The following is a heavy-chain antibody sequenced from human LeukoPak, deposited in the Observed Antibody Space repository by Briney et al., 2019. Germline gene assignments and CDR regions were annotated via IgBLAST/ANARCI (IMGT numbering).Heavy chain of an antibody. V-gene: IGHV1-2*06. Sequence: ASVKVSCTASGGTFSSYAISWVRQAPGQGLEWMGRINPNNGGTNYAQKFQGRVTMTGDTSISTAYMELSSLRSDGTAVYYCTRESGSYHGNDYWGQGTLVTVSS. CDR3: TRESGSYHGNDY. D-gene: IGHD1-26*01. J-gene: IGHJ4*02. CDR2: INPNNGGT. CDR1: GGTFSSYA.